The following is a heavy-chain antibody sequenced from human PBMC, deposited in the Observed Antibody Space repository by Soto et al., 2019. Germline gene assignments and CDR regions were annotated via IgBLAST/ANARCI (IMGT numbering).Heavy chain of an antibody. V-gene: IGHV3-23*01. CDR3: AKSIAPRSHVGVPAAVDDGFDV. CDR1: GFTFNTYD. J-gene: IGHJ3*01. Sequence: PGGSLRLSCVASGFTFNTYDMNWVRQTPGKGLEWGSSIRGSGAHTFYVDSVKGRFTISRDNSKNTVYLQMDRLRAEDTAVYYCAKSIAPRSHVGVPAAVDDGFDVWGHGTMVTVSS. D-gene: IGHD2-2*01. CDR2: IRGSGAHT.